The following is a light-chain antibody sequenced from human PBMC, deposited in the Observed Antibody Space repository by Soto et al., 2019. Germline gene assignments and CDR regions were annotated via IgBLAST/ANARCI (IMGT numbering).Light chain of an antibody. V-gene: IGLV3-21*02. CDR3: QVWDNSSDHVV. J-gene: IGLJ2*01. Sequence: SYVLIQPPSVSVAPGQTARITCGGNSIGSKSVHWYQQKPGQAPVVVVYHDSDRPSGIPERFSGSNSGNTATLTISRVEAGDEAVYSCQVWDNSSDHVVFGGGTKLTVL. CDR2: HDS. CDR1: SIGSKS.